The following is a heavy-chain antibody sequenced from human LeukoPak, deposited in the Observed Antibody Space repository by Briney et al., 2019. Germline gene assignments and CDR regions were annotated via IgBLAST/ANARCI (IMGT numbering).Heavy chain of an antibody. D-gene: IGHD4-17*01. CDR3: VRLFGGVTTFDY. J-gene: IGHJ4*02. CDR1: GFTFSTYS. V-gene: IGHV3-7*01. CDR2: INQDGSAE. Sequence: SGGSLRLSCAASGFTFSTYSMSWVRQAPGKGLDRVASINQDGSAEYYVDSVRGRFTISRDNAKDSLYLQVNSLRVDDTAVYYCVRLFGGVTTFDYWGQGTLVTVSS.